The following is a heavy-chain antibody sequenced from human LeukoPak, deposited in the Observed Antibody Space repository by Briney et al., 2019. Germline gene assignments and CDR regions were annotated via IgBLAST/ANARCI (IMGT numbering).Heavy chain of an antibody. CDR3: ARGPGSGYYYGVDY. CDR1: GGTFGSYA. CDR2: IIPIFGTA. V-gene: IGHV1-69*06. Sequence: GASVKVSCKASGGTFGSYAISWVRQAPGQGLEWMGGIIPIFGTANYAQKFQGRVTITADKSTSTAYMELSSLRSEDTAVYYCARGPGSGYYYGVDYWGQGTLVTVSS. J-gene: IGHJ4*02. D-gene: IGHD3-22*01.